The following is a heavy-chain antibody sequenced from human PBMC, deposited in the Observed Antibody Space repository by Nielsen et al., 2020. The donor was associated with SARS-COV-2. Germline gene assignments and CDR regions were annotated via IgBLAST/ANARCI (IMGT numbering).Heavy chain of an antibody. J-gene: IGHJ4*02. V-gene: IGHV3-30*12. D-gene: IGHD2-8*01. CDR3: ARDRLTEVSYYFDY. CDR2: MLSDGNYK. Sequence: GGSLRPSRAASALNSTTYAMHWVRQAPGKWLEWVAAMLSDGNYKAYAKSLKGRSTIPRDNSRNTLYLQVDSLRADDPGIYYCARDRLTEVSYYFDYWGRGTLVTVSS. CDR1: ALNSTTYA.